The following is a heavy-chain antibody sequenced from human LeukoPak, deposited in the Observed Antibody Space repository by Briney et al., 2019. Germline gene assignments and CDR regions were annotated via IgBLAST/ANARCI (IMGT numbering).Heavy chain of an antibody. CDR1: GGSLSSYL. D-gene: IGHD3-10*01. V-gene: IGHV4-4*07. CDR2: IYTSGSS. Sequence: SETLSPTCTVSGGSLSSYLWSWIRQPAGSGLEWIGRIYTSGSSNYIPSLKSRVTMSVDTSKNQFSLKMSSVTAADTALYYCARESMNRGITYFDYWGQGTLVTVSS. J-gene: IGHJ4*02. CDR3: ARESMNRGITYFDY.